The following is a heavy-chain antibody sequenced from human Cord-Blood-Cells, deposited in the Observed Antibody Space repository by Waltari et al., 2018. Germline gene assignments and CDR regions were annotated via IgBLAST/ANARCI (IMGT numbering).Heavy chain of an antibody. D-gene: IGHD1-26*01. V-gene: IGHV3-30*02. CDR3: AKGRGTGITPLLD. CDR1: GFTFSSYG. CDR2: VRYDGSNK. Sequence: QVQLVESGGGVVQPGGSLRLSCAASGFTFSSYGMHWVRQAPGKGREWGGFVRYDGSNKYYADSVKGRFTISRDNSKNTLYLQMNSLRAEDTAVYYCAKGRGTGITPLLDWGQGTLVTVSS. J-gene: IGHJ4*02.